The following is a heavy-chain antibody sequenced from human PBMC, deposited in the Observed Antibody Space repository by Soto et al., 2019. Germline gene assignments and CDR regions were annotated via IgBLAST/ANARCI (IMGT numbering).Heavy chain of an antibody. D-gene: IGHD3-22*01. Sequence: GASVKVSCKASGYTFTSYYMHCVRQAPGQGLEWMGIINPSGGSTSYAQKFQGRVTMTRDTSTSTVYMELSSLRSEDTAVYYCARGPSYYDSSGYPYGMDVWGQGTTVTVSS. V-gene: IGHV1-46*01. J-gene: IGHJ6*02. CDR2: INPSGGST. CDR1: GYTFTSYY. CDR3: ARGPSYYDSSGYPYGMDV.